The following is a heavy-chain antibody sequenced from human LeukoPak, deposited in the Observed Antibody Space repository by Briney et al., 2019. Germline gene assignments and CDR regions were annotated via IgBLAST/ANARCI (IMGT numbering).Heavy chain of an antibody. D-gene: IGHD2/OR15-2a*01. Sequence: PSETLSLTCTVSGGSISSGSYYWSWIRQPAGKGLEWIGRIYTSGSTNYNPSLKSRVTISVGTSKNQFSLTLSSVTAADTAVYYCARAKSYWRYFDYWGRGTLVTVSS. V-gene: IGHV4-61*02. CDR1: GGSISSGSYY. CDR3: ARAKSYWRYFDY. CDR2: IYTSGST. J-gene: IGHJ4*02.